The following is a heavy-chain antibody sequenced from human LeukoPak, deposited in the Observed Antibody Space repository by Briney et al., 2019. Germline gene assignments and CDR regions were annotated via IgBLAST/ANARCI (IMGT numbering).Heavy chain of an antibody. D-gene: IGHD3-10*01. J-gene: IGHJ3*02. CDR3: ARATPVRGVIITDHDAFDI. V-gene: IGHV4-59*01. Sequence: SETLSLTCTVSGGSISSYYWSWIRQPPGKGLEWIGYIYYSGSTNHNPSLKSRVTISVDTSKNQFSLRLSSVTAADTAVYYCARATPVRGVIITDHDAFDIWGQGTMVTVSS. CDR2: IYYSGST. CDR1: GGSISSYY.